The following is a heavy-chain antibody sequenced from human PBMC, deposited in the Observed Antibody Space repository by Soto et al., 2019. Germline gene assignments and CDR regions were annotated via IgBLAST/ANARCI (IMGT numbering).Heavy chain of an antibody. V-gene: IGHV3-30*18. CDR2: ISNDGSYK. D-gene: IGHD5-12*01. CDR3: AKIALEPRYIAYDEVDD. J-gene: IGHJ4*02. CDR1: GFSFRSYV. Sequence: QVQLEESGGGVVQPGRSLRLSCTASGFSFRSYVMHWVRQAPGKGLEWVALISNDGSYKYYADSVKGRFTISRDNSNNTLHLQMNSLRSDHTGVYHCAKIALEPRYIAYDEVDDWGQGILATASS.